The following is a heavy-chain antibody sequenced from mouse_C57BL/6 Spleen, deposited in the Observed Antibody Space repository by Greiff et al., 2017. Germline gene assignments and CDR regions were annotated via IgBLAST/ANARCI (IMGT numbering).Heavy chain of an antibody. Sequence: VHLVESGPELVKPGASVKISCKASGYAFSSSWMNWVKQRPGKGLEWIGRIYPGDGDTNYNGKFKGKATLTADKSSSTAYMQLSSLTSEDSAVYYCASGGDDYDRDFAYWGQGTMVTVSA. CDR3: ASGGDDYDRDFAY. J-gene: IGHJ3*01. D-gene: IGHD2-4*01. CDR1: GYAFSSSW. V-gene: IGHV1-82*01. CDR2: IYPGDGDT.